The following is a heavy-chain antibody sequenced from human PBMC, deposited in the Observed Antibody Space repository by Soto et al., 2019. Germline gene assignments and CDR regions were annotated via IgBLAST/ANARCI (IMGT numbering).Heavy chain of an antibody. CDR1: GFTFSSYA. CDR2: ISGSGGST. D-gene: IGHD3-3*01. J-gene: IGHJ4*02. CDR3: AKDPYDFWSGYPNLYYFDY. V-gene: IGHV3-23*01. Sequence: PGGSLRLSCAASGFTFSSYAMSWVRQAPGKGLEWVSAISGSGGSTYYADSVKGRFTISRDNSKNTLYLQMNSLRAEDTAVYYCAKDPYDFWSGYPNLYYFDYWGQGTLVTVSS.